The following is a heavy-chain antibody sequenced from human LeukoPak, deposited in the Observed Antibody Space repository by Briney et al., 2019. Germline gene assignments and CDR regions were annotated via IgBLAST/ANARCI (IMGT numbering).Heavy chain of an antibody. J-gene: IGHJ4*02. Sequence: PSETLSLTCAVYGGSFSGYYWSWIRQPPGKGLEWIGEINHSGGTNYNPSLKSRVTIPVDTSKNQFSLKLSSVTAADTAVYYCARGRKDIVVVPAAIFNYWGQGTLVTVSS. CDR1: GGSFSGYY. CDR3: ARGRKDIVVVPAAIFNY. V-gene: IGHV4-34*01. CDR2: INHSGGT. D-gene: IGHD2-2*01.